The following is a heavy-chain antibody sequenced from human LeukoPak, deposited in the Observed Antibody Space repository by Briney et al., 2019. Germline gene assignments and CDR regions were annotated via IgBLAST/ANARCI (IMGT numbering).Heavy chain of an antibody. CDR1: GFILNYLR. CDR2: ISSRGDTI. V-gene: IGHV3-48*01. Sequence: GGSLILSCEGSGFILNYLRLRWDRLSPGKGLEWVSFISSRGDTIYDADSVKGRFTISRDTANNSVFLQMNSLRAEDTAAYYCARVPGFCSSSSCYGSMHMDVWGRGTTVTVS. J-gene: IGHJ6*03. CDR3: ARVPGFCSSSSCYGSMHMDV. D-gene: IGHD2-2*01.